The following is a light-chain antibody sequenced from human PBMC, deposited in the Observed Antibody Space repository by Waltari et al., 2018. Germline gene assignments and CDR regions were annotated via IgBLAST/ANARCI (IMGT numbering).Light chain of an antibody. CDR3: QSADSSGTAYV. Sequence: SYELTQPPSVSVSPGQTARITCSGDALPKQYAYWYQQKPGQAPVLVLYKDSERPSGIPERFSGSSSGTTVTLTISGVQAEDEADYYCQSADSSGTAYVFGTGTKVTVL. J-gene: IGLJ1*01. CDR1: ALPKQY. V-gene: IGLV3-25*03. CDR2: KDS.